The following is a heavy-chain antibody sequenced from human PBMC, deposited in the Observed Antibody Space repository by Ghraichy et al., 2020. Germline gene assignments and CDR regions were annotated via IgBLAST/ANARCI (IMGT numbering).Heavy chain of an antibody. CDR1: GYSISSGYY. J-gene: IGHJ4*02. CDR2: IYHSGST. Sequence: SETLSLTCAVSGYSISSGYYWGWIRQPPGKGLEWIGNIYHSGSTYYNPSLQSRVIISVDTSKNQFSLKLRSVTAADTAVYYCARKSCSGGSCYFGGDYWGQGTLVIVSS. V-gene: IGHV4-38-2*01. CDR3: ARKSCSGGSCYFGGDY. D-gene: IGHD2-15*01.